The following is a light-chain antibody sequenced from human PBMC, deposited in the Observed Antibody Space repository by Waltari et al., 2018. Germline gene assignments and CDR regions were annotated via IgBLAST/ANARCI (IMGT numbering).Light chain of an antibody. J-gene: IGLJ3*02. Sequence: QSVLTQPPSASGTPGQRVTISCSGSHYNIGRNTVNWYQQIPGTAPKALIYASYVRPSGVPDRFSGSKSDTSASLAISGLQSEDEGDYYCASWDDSLNGWVFGGGTKLTVL. CDR2: ASY. CDR3: ASWDDSLNGWV. V-gene: IGLV1-44*01. CDR1: HYNIGRNT.